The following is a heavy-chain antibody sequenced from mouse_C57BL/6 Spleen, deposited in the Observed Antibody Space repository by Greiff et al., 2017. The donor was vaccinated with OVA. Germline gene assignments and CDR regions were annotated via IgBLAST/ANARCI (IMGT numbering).Heavy chain of an antibody. V-gene: IGHV3-6*01. CDR1: GYSITSGYY. Sequence: EVQLVESGPGLVKPSQSLSLTCSVTGYSITSGYYWNWIRQFPGNKLEWMGYISYDGSNNYNPSLKNRISITRDTSKNQFFLKLNSVTTEDTATYYCARYYDYPYYFDYWGQGTTLTVSS. CDR2: ISYDGSN. J-gene: IGHJ2*01. CDR3: ARYYDYPYYFDY. D-gene: IGHD2-4*01.